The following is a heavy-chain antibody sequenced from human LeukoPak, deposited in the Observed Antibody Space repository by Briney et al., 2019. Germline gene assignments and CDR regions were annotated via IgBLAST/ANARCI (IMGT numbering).Heavy chain of an antibody. D-gene: IGHD3-10*01. CDR3: ARDYYRGTQTVQLMFDY. J-gene: IGHJ4*02. Sequence: SETLSLTCTISGGSISSYFWNWIRQSPGKGLEWIGYINYSGSTNYNPSLNSRVIISVDSSKNQFSLNLRSVTAADTAVYYCARDYYRGTQTVQLMFDYWGQGTLVTVSS. CDR2: INYSGST. CDR1: GGSISSYF. V-gene: IGHV4-59*01.